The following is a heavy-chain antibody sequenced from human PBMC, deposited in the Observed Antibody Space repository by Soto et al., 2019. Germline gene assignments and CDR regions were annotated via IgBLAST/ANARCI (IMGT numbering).Heavy chain of an antibody. Sequence: EVHLVESGGGLVQPGGSLRLSCAASGFTFSNYRMNWVRQAPGKGLEWVANIKRDGSEKYYVDSVKGRFTISRDNAKNSLSLQMNSLRAEDTAVYYCWGAGPGGWGQGTLVTVSS. J-gene: IGHJ4*02. CDR3: WGAGPGG. V-gene: IGHV3-7*03. CDR2: IKRDGSEK. CDR1: GFTFSNYR. D-gene: IGHD3-16*01.